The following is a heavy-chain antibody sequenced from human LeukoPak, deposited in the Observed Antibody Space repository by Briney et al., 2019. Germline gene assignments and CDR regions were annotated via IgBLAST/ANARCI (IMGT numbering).Heavy chain of an antibody. Sequence: SETLSLTCTVSGGSITTHYWSWIRQPPGEGLQWIASIYHTGASNYNPSLKSRITISLDTSKNQFSLELRYVTDADTAEYYSARDTTFYDSSGYHPYWYFDLWGGGTPVTVSS. CDR1: GGSITTHY. CDR3: ARDTTFYDSSGYHPYWYFDL. D-gene: IGHD3-22*01. J-gene: IGHJ2*01. V-gene: IGHV4-59*11. CDR2: IYHTGAS.